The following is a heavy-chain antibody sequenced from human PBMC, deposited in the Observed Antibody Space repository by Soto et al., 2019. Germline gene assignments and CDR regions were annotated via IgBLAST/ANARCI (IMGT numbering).Heavy chain of an antibody. J-gene: IGHJ6*02. CDR1: GFTFSSYA. V-gene: IGHV3-23*01. Sequence: GGSLRLSCAASGFTFSSYAMSWVRQAPGKGLEWVSAISGSGGSTYYADSVKGRFTISRDNSKNTLYLQMNSLRAEDTAVYYCAKDLLTLPEPEVDYYYYYGMDVWGQGTTVTVSS. CDR2: ISGSGGST. CDR3: AKDLLTLPEPEVDYYYYYGMDV. D-gene: IGHD3-10*01.